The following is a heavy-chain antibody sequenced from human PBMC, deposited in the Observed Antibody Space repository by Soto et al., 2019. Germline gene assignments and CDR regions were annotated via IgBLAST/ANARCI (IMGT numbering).Heavy chain of an antibody. CDR3: ARRNYYTSSGSFDY. V-gene: IGHV4-39*01. CDR2: IYYSGSP. D-gene: IGHD3-22*01. Sequence: SEALSLTCSVASGSISNIISYWGWIRQPPGKGLEWIGSIYYSGSPYYNPSLKSRVTMSVDTSKNQFSLKLSSVTAADTAVYYCARRNYYTSSGSFDYWGRGTLVT. J-gene: IGHJ4*02. CDR1: SGSISNIISY.